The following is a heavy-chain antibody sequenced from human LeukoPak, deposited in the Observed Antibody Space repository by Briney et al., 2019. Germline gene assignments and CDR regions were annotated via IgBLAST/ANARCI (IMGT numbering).Heavy chain of an antibody. D-gene: IGHD3-16*01. Sequence: SETLSLTCTVSGGSISSYYWSWIRQPPGKGLEWIGYIYYSGSTNCNPSLKSRVTISVDTSKNQFSLKLSSVTAADTAVYYCARGVLLGAFDIWGQGTMVTVSS. V-gene: IGHV4-59*01. CDR2: IYYSGST. CDR3: ARGVLLGAFDI. J-gene: IGHJ3*02. CDR1: GGSISSYY.